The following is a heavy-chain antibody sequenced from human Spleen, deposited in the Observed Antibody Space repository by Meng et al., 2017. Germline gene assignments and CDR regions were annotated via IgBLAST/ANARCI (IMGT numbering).Heavy chain of an antibody. CDR1: GGSFSTYY. V-gene: IGHV4-34*01. CDR2: ITHSGST. D-gene: IGHD6-6*01. CDR3: ARGRFSSSRRGVDY. J-gene: IGHJ4*02. Sequence: HLHHWRTGCLDLSDSLSLTASVYGGSFSTYYCSWIHQPPGKGLAWIREITHSGSTNYNPSLKSRVTISVDTSKNLFSLKLSSVTAADTAVYYCARGRFSSSRRGVDYWGQGTLVTVSS.